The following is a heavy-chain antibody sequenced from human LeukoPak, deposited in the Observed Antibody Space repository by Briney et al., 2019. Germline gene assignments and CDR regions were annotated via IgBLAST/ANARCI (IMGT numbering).Heavy chain of an antibody. CDR2: IKQDGSQK. CDR1: GFTFSSYW. CDR3: AIDCSSTSCYWTFDY. Sequence: GGSLRLSCAVSGFTFSSYWMSWVRQAPGKGLEGVANIKQDGSQKYYVDSVKGRFTISRDNTKNSLYLQMNSLRAEDTAVYYCAIDCSSTSCYWTFDYWGQGTLVTVSS. J-gene: IGHJ4*02. D-gene: IGHD2-2*01. V-gene: IGHV3-7*01.